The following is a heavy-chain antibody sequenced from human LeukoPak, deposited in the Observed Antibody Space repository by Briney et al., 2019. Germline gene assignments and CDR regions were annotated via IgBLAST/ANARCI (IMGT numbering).Heavy chain of an antibody. V-gene: IGHV1-2*02. J-gene: IGHJ4*02. Sequence: GASVRVSCKASGYPFTDQLINWVRQAPGRGLEWMGWINPNSGDTNYEQRFQGRVTMTRDTSISTAYMDLTRLASDDTAVYYCARGELLVDYWGQGTLVTVSS. CDR1: GYPFTDQL. CDR2: INPNSGDT. CDR3: ARGELLVDY. D-gene: IGHD3-10*01.